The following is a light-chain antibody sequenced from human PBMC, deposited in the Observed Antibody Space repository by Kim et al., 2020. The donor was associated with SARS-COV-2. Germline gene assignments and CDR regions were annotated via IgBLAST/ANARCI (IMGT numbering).Light chain of an antibody. CDR1: QTVSRNY. V-gene: IGKV3-20*01. CDR2: GIS. Sequence: EIVLTQSPGTLSLSPGERATLSCRASQTVSRNYFAWYQQRPGQAPRLLIYGISRRATDIPDRFSGSGSVTDFTLTISRLEPEDSAVYYCQQYGSSRGTFGQGTKLEI. CDR3: QQYGSSRGT. J-gene: IGKJ2*01.